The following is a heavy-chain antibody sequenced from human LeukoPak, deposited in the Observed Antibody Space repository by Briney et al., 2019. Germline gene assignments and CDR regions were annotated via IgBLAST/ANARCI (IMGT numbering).Heavy chain of an antibody. V-gene: IGHV4-31*03. J-gene: IGHJ3*02. CDR3: ARAAGSSDAFDI. CDR1: GGSISSGGYY. CDR2: IYYSGST. D-gene: IGHD1-26*01. Sequence: SETLSLTRTVSGGSISSGGYYWSWIRQHPGKGLEWIGYIYYSGSTYYNPSLKSRVTISVDTSKNQFSLKLSSVTAADTAVYYCARAAGSSDAFDIWGQGTMVTVSS.